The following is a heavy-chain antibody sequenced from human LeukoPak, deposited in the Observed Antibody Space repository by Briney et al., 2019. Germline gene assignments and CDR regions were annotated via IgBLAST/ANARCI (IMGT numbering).Heavy chain of an antibody. CDR3: ARPRMGDFCSGGICYYDADAFNL. D-gene: IGHD2-15*01. CDR2: INAGNGNT. V-gene: IGHV1-3*01. CDR1: GYVFTSYA. J-gene: IGHJ3*01. Sequence: ASVKVSCKASGYVFTSYALHWVRQAPGQRLEWVGWINAGNGNTQYSETFQGRVTFTRDTSATIAYMEMRSLRSEDTAVYYCARPRMGDFCSGGICYYDADAFNLWGQGTMVTVSS.